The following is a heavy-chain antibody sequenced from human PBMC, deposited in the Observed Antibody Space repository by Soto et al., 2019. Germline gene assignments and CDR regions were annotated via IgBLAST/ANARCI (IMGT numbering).Heavy chain of an antibody. CDR1: GYSFTSYW. Sequence: PGESLKISCEASGYSFTSYWIGWVRQMPGKGLECMGIIYPGDSDTRYSPSFQGQVTISADKSISTAYLQWSSLKASDTAMYYCARTAAAGKYYYGMDVWGQGTTVTV. D-gene: IGHD6-13*01. J-gene: IGHJ6*02. CDR3: ARTAAAGKYYYGMDV. CDR2: IYPGDSDT. V-gene: IGHV5-51*01.